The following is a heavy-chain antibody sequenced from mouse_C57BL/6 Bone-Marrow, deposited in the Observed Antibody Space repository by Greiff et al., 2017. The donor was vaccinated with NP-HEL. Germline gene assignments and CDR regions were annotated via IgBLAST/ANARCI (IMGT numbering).Heavy chain of an antibody. CDR1: GYAFTNYL. J-gene: IGHJ2*01. Sequence: VQLQQSGAELVRPGTSVKVSCKASGYAFTNYLIEWVKQRPGQGLEWIGVINPGSGGTNYNEKFKGKATLTADKSSSTAYMQLSSLTSEDSAVYFCARSEGYPYFDYWGQGTTLTVSS. V-gene: IGHV1-54*01. CDR3: ARSEGYPYFDY. CDR2: INPGSGGT. D-gene: IGHD2-2*01.